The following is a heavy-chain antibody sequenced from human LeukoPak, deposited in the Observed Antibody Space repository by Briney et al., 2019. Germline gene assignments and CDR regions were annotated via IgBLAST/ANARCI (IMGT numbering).Heavy chain of an antibody. CDR3: VKSRGSGSYSFDC. CDR2: ISNSGGDT. J-gene: IGHJ4*02. Sequence: GGSLRLSCAASGFTFRTYAMSWVRQAPGKGLEWVPTISNSGGDTYYADSVKGRFTISRDNSKNTLHVQMNSLRAEDTAIYYCVKSRGSGSYSFDCWGQGTLVTVSS. V-gene: IGHV3-23*01. CDR1: GFTFRTYA. D-gene: IGHD3-10*01.